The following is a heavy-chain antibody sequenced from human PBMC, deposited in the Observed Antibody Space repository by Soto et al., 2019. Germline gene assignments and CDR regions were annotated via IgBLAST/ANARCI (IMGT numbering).Heavy chain of an antibody. CDR1: GGSISSYY. J-gene: IGHJ4*02. Sequence: QVQLQESGPGLVKPSETLSLTCTVSGGSISSYYWSWIRQPPGKGLEWIGYIDYSGSTNYNPSLKSRVTISVDTSKNQFSLKLSSVTAADTAVYYCARGSLTYYYDSSGYYPFDYWGQGTLVTVSS. CDR2: IDYSGST. CDR3: ARGSLTYYYDSSGYYPFDY. V-gene: IGHV4-59*01. D-gene: IGHD3-22*01.